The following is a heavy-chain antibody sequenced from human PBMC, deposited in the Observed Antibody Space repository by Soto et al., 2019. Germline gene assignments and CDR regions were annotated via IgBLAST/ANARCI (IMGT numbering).Heavy chain of an antibody. J-gene: IGHJ4*02. D-gene: IGHD1-20*01. CDR3: ARAYNWEYAEYYFDY. CDR1: GYTFTSYG. CDR2: INAGNGNT. Sequence: ASVKVSCQASGYTFTSYGMHWVRQAPGQRLEWMGWINAGNGNTKYSQKFQGRVTITRDTSASTAYMELSSLRSEDTAVYYCARAYNWEYAEYYFDYWGQGTLVTVSS. V-gene: IGHV1-3*01.